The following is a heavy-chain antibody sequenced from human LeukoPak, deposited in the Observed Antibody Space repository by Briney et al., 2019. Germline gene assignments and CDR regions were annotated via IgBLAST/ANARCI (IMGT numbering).Heavy chain of an antibody. Sequence: PGGSLRLSCAASGFIFSSYWITWVRQAPGKGLELVTNIKQDGSEKFYMDSVKGRFTSSRDKSKNTLYLQMNSLRAEDTAVYYCAKDLGVLWFGGSSPPNYWGQGTLVTVSS. V-gene: IGHV3-7*01. J-gene: IGHJ4*02. D-gene: IGHD3-10*01. CDR1: GFIFSSYW. CDR3: AKDLGVLWFGGSSPPNY. CDR2: IKQDGSEK.